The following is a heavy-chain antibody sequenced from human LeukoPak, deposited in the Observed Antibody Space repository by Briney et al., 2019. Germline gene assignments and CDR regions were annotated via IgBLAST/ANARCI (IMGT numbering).Heavy chain of an antibody. D-gene: IGHD6-6*01. CDR1: GFTFSSYV. CDR3: ARVWYSSSSAYFDY. V-gene: IGHV3-64*01. CDR2: ISTNGGGT. Sequence: GGSLRLSCAASGFTFSSYVMHWVRQAPGRGLEYVSAISTNGGGTYYANSVKGRFTISRDNSKNTLYLQMGSLRAEDMAVYYCARVWYSSSSAYFDYWGQGTLVTVSS. J-gene: IGHJ4*02.